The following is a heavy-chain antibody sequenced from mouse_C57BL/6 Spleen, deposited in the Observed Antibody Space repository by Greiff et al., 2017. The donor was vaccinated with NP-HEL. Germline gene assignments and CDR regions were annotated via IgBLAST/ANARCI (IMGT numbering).Heavy chain of an antibody. Sequence: EVKLKESGPGMVKPSQSLSLTCTVTGYSITSGYDWHWIRHFPGNKLEWMGYISYSGSTNYNPSLKSRISITHDTSKNHFFLKLNSVTTEDTATYYCARDRYSNYRYWYFDVWGTGTTVTVSS. D-gene: IGHD2-5*01. CDR2: ISYSGST. J-gene: IGHJ1*03. CDR3: ARDRYSNYRYWYFDV. CDR1: GYSITSGYD. V-gene: IGHV3-1*01.